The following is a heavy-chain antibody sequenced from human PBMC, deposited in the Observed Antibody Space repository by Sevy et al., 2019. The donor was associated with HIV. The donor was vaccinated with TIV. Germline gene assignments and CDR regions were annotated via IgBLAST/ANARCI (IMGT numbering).Heavy chain of an antibody. V-gene: IGHV5-51*01. J-gene: IGHJ4*02. Sequence: GESLKISCKGSGYSFTSNWIGWVRQMPGKGLEWMGIIYPGDSDTKYSPSFQGQVTMSADRSRNTAYLQWSSLKASDTAMYYCARRGGYTSRWSYFDYWGQGTLVTVPS. CDR3: ARRGGYTSRWSYFDY. CDR2: IYPGDSDT. CDR1: GYSFTSNW. D-gene: IGHD3-16*01.